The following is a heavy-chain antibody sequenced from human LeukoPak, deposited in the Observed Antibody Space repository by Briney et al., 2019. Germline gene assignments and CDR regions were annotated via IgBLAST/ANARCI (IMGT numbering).Heavy chain of an antibody. CDR1: GFTFSSYG. D-gene: IGHD5-12*01. V-gene: IGHV3-23*01. CDR3: AKATLYIVATIFDY. J-gene: IGHJ4*02. CDR2: ISGSGGST. Sequence: GGSLRLSCAASGFTFSSYGMSWVRQAPGKGLEWVTAISGSGGSTYYADSVKGRFTISRDNSKSTLYLQMNSLRAEDTAVYYCAKATLYIVATIFDYWGQGTLVTVSS.